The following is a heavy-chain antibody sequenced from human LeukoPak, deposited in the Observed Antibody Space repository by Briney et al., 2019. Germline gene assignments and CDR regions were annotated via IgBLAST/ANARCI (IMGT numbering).Heavy chain of an antibody. CDR1: GGSISSYY. D-gene: IGHD3-16*02. J-gene: IGHJ4*02. V-gene: IGHV4-59*12. CDR2: IYYSGST. CDR3: ARARTYLLGD. Sequence: TSETLSLTCTVSGGSISSYYWSWIRQPPGKGLEWIGYIYYSGSTNYNPSLKSRVTISVDTSKNQFSLKLSSVTAADTAVYYCARARTYLLGDWGQGTLVTVSS.